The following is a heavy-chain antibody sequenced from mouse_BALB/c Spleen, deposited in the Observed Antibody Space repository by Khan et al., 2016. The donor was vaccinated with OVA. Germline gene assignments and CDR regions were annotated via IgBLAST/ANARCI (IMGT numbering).Heavy chain of an antibody. J-gene: IGHJ3*01. V-gene: IGHV14-3*02. CDR1: GFNIKDTY. CDR3: ANLYGNPFDF. CDR2: IDPPNDDS. D-gene: IGHD2-1*01. Sequence: EVQLQQSGAELVKPGASVKLSCSASGFNIKDTYIHWMKQRPEQGLEWIGRIDPPNDDSKYGPKFPAQATLTADKSSNPAYLQLSSLTSEDTAAYYSANLYGNPFDFWGQGTMGSVSA.